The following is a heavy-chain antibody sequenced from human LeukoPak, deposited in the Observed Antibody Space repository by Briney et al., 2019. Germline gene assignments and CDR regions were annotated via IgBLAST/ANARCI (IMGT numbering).Heavy chain of an antibody. CDR1: GFTVSSNC. D-gene: IGHD1/OR15-1a*01. J-gene: IGHJ6*03. CDR3: ARDGYGNNYMDV. Sequence: PGGSLRLSCAASGFTVSSNCMSWVRQAPGKGLEWVSVIYSGGTTYYADSVKGRFTISRDNSNNTLSHQMNSLRAEDTAVYYCARDGYGNNYMDVWGKGTTVTVSS. CDR2: IYSGGTT. V-gene: IGHV3-53*01.